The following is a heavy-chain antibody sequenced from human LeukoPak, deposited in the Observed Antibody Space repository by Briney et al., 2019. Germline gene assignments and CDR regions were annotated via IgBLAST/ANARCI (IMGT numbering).Heavy chain of an antibody. CDR3: AKVRNYYDSGGYYYYFDC. Sequence: GGSLRLSCAASGFTFSNYAMSWVRQAPGKGLEWVSAISGSGGSTDYADSVKGRFTISRDNSKNTLYLQMNSLRAEDTAVYYCAKVRNYYDSGGYYYYFDCWGQGTLVTVSS. J-gene: IGHJ4*02. CDR2: ISGSGGST. CDR1: GFTFSNYA. D-gene: IGHD3-22*01. V-gene: IGHV3-23*01.